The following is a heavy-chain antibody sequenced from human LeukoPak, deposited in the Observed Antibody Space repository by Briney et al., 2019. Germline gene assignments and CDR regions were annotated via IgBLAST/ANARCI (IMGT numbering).Heavy chain of an antibody. CDR2: IRYDGSNK. CDR3: AKVYDSSGYHFDY. J-gene: IGHJ4*02. Sequence: PGGSLRLSCAASGFTFSSYGMHWVRQAPGKGPEWVAFIRYDGSNKYYADSVKGRFTISRDNSKNTLYLQMNSLRAEDTAVYYCAKVYDSSGYHFDYWGQGTLVTVSS. D-gene: IGHD3-22*01. CDR1: GFTFSSYG. V-gene: IGHV3-30*02.